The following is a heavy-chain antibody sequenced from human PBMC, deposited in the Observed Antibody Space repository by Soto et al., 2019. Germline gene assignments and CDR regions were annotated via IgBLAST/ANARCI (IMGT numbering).Heavy chain of an antibody. CDR2: ISGSGGST. Sequence: PGGSLRLSCAASGFTFSSYAMSWVRQAPGKGLEWVSAISGSGGSTYYADSVKGRFTISRDNSKNTLYLQMNSLRAEDTAVYYCATEGDIVVVVAASSASNWFDPWGQGTLVTVS. V-gene: IGHV3-23*01. CDR3: ATEGDIVVVVAASSASNWFDP. D-gene: IGHD2-15*01. J-gene: IGHJ5*02. CDR1: GFTFSSYA.